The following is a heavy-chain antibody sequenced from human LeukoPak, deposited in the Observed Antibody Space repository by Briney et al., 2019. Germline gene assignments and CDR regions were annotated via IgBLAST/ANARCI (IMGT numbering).Heavy chain of an antibody. CDR3: ARDLFNNWFDP. CDR2: IYYSGST. CDR1: GGSISSYY. Sequence: SETLSLTCTVSGGSISSYYWSWIRQPPGKGLEWIGYIYYSGSTNYNPSLKSRVTISVDTSKNRFSLKLSSVTAADTAVYYCARDLFNNWFDPWGQGTLVTVSS. V-gene: IGHV4-59*01. J-gene: IGHJ5*02.